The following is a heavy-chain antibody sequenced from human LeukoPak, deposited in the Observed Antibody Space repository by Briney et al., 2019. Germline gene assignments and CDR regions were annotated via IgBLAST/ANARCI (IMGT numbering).Heavy chain of an antibody. CDR1: GVSFTGYY. CDR2: INLTVSA. V-gene: IGHV4-34*01. D-gene: IGHD5-18*01. CDR3: ARERGDTAMAAGDFDY. J-gene: IGHJ4*02. Sequence: SETLSLTCAVYGVSFTGYYWSWIRQPPGKGLEWIGGINLTVSANSTPSLQSRVTMSVDTPKNQSSPKLSSVTAADTAVYYCARERGDTAMAAGDFDYWGQGTLVTVSS.